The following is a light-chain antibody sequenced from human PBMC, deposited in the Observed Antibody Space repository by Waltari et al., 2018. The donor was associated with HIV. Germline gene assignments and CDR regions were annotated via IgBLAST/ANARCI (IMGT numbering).Light chain of an antibody. CDR3: QVWDSSTVV. J-gene: IGLJ2*01. CDR2: DDR. CDR1: SIGSKS. V-gene: IGLV3-21*02. Sequence: SYVLSQPPSVSVAPGQTATIPCGGDSIGSKSVQWYQQRPGQAPLLVLYDDRDRPSGIPERFSGSNSGNMATLTITRVAVVDEADYYCQVWDSSTVVFGGGTKLTVL.